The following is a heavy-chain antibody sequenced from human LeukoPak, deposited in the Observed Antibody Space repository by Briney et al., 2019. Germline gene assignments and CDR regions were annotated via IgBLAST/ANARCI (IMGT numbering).Heavy chain of an antibody. V-gene: IGHV3-53*01. J-gene: IGHJ4*02. D-gene: IGHD6-13*01. Sequence: GGSLRLSCAASGFTVISNHMTWVRQAPGKGLEWVSVIYSGGSTYYADSVKGRFTISRDNSKNTLYLQINSLRAEDTAVYYCARGAAAGPPFDYWGQGTLVTVSS. CDR2: IYSGGST. CDR3: ARGAAAGPPFDY. CDR1: GFTVISNH.